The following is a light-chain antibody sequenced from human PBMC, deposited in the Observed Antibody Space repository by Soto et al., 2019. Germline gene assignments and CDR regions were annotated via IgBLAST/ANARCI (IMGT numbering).Light chain of an antibody. CDR3: SSYTSSSTWV. J-gene: IGLJ3*02. V-gene: IGLV2-14*01. CDR1: SSDVGGYNS. CDR2: DVS. Sequence: QSALTQPASVSGSPEQSITISCTGTSSDVGGYNSVSWYQQYPGKAPKLMIYDVSNRPSEVSYRFSGSRSGNTASLTISGLQAEDEADYYCSSYTSSSTWVFGGGTKLTVL.